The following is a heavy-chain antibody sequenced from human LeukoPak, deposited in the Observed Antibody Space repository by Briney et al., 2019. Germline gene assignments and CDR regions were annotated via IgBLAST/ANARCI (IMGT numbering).Heavy chain of an antibody. CDR3: AKGIYSSGWSYFDY. Sequence: GGSLRLSCAASGFTFSNSAMSWVRQAPGKGREWVSTLSGSGITTYYADSVKGRFTISRDNSKNTLYLQMNSLRAEDTAVYYCAKGIYSSGWSYFDYWGHGTLVTVSS. D-gene: IGHD6-19*01. V-gene: IGHV3-23*01. CDR1: GFTFSNSA. J-gene: IGHJ4*01. CDR2: LSGSGITT.